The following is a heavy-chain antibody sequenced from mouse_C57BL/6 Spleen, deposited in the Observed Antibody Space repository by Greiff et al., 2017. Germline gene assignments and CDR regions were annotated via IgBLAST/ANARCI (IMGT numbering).Heavy chain of an antibody. CDR2: IDPSDSYN. CDR1: GYTFTSYW. V-gene: IGHV1-69*01. J-gene: IGHJ1*03. CDR3: ARREDLGWYFDV. Sequence: QVQLQQPGAELVMPGASVKLSCKASGYTFTSYWMHWVKQRPGQGLEWIGEIDPSDSYNNYNQKFKGKSTLTVDKSSSTAYMQLSSLTSEDSAVSYCARREDLGWYFDVWGTGTTVTVSS. D-gene: IGHD3-1*01.